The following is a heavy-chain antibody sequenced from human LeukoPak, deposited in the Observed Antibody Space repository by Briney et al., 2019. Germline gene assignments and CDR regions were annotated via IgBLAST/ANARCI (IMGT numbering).Heavy chain of an antibody. V-gene: IGHV3-30*03. Sequence: PGGSLRLSCAASGFTFNTYGMHWVRQAPGKGLEWLAVISYDGSNKYFADSVEGRLVVSRDNSNNTLYLHMNTLRPDDTAIYFCAAYHASGTFGYFQHSGQGTLVTVSS. CDR3: AAYHASGTFGYFQH. D-gene: IGHD1-7*01. CDR1: GFTFNTYG. J-gene: IGHJ1*01. CDR2: ISYDGSNK.